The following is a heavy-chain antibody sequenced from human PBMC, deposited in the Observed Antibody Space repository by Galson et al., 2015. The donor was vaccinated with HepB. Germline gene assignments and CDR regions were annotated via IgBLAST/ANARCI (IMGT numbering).Heavy chain of an antibody. Sequence: SVKVSCKPSGGTFSSYAISWVRQAPGQGLEWMGGIIPIFGTANYAQKFQGRVTITADESTSTAYMELSSLRSEDTAVYYCARARGAVGNLLFDYWGQGTLVTVSS. CDR3: ARARGAVGNLLFDY. CDR2: IIPIFGTA. V-gene: IGHV1-69*13. D-gene: IGHD6-13*01. J-gene: IGHJ4*02. CDR1: GGTFSSYA.